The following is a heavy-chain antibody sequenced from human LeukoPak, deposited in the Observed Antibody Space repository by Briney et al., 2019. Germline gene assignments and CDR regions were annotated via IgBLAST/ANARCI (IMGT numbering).Heavy chain of an antibody. CDR1: GGSISSGGYY. Sequence: SGTLSLTCAVSGGSISSGGYYWSWIRQPPGKGLEWIGYIYHSGSTYYNPSLKSRVTISVDRSKNQFSLKLSSVTAADTAVYYCARDLGSGSYRNYYYGMDVWGQGTTVTVSS. V-gene: IGHV4-30-2*01. J-gene: IGHJ6*02. CDR3: ARDLGSGSYRNYYYGMDV. CDR2: IYHSGST. D-gene: IGHD3-10*01.